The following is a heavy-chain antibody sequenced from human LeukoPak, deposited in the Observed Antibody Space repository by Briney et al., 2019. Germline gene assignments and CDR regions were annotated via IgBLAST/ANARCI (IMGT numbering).Heavy chain of an antibody. J-gene: IGHJ4*02. Sequence: SETLSLTCTVSGGSISSGGYYWSWIRQPPGKGLEWIGYIYHSGSTYYNPSLKSRVTISVDRSKNQFSLKLSSVTAADTAVYYCARGNEMATSLGYWGQGTLVTVSS. CDR3: ARGNEMATSLGY. D-gene: IGHD5-24*01. V-gene: IGHV4-30-2*01. CDR1: GGSISSGGYY. CDR2: IYHSGST.